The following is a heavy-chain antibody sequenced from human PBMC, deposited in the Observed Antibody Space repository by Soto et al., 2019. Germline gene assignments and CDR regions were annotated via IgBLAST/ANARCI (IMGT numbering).Heavy chain of an antibody. V-gene: IGHV3-73*02. CDR3: TRRRDEFDY. CDR1: GFTFSGSA. Sequence: EVPLVESGGGLVQPGGSLKLSCAASGFTFSGSAMHWVRQASGKGLEWVGRIRSKANSYATAYAASVKGRFTISRDDSKNTAYLQMNSLKTEDTAVYYCTRRRDEFDYWGQGTLVTVSS. CDR2: IRSKANSYAT. J-gene: IGHJ4*02.